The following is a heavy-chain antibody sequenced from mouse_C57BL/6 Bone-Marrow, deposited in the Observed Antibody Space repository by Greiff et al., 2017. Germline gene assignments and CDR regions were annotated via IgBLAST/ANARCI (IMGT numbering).Heavy chain of an antibody. D-gene: IGHD1-1*02. CDR2: ISNLAYSI. V-gene: IGHV5-15*01. CDR1: GFTFSDYG. J-gene: IGHJ4*01. Sequence: EVKLVASGGGLVQPGGSLKLSCAASGFTFSDYGMAWVRQAPRKGPEWVAFISNLAYSIYYADTVTGRFTISRENAKNTLYLEMSSLRSEDTAMYYCARHGIYSMDYWGQGTSVTVSS. CDR3: ARHGIYSMDY.